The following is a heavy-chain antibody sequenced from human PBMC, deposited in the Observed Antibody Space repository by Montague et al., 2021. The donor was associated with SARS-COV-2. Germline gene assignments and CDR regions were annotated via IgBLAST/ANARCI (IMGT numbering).Heavy chain of an antibody. Sequence: SESLSLTCTVSGASTRDYYWSWIRQPPGKGLEWIGYINESGSTKSNPSLTSRLIMSVDTSRNQFSLTLSSVTTADTALYYCARDRGLSGFYGYDPLYLYGIDVWGQGTTVIVSS. V-gene: IGHV4-59*01. CDR3: ARDRGLSGFYGYDPLYLYGIDV. J-gene: IGHJ6*02. D-gene: IGHD5-12*01. CDR1: GASTRDYY. CDR2: INESGST.